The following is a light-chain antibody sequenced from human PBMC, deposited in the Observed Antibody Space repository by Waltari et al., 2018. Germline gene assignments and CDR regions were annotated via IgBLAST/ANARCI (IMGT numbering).Light chain of an antibody. CDR2: GAS. J-gene: IGKJ1*01. CDR3: QHYVRLPAT. Sequence: EIVLTQSPGTLSLSPGERATLSCRASQSVRGSLAWYQQNAGQAPRLLIYGASSRATGIPGRFSGSGSGTDFSLTISRLEPEDFAVYYCQHYVRLPATFGQGTKVEI. CDR1: QSVRGS. V-gene: IGKV3-20*01.